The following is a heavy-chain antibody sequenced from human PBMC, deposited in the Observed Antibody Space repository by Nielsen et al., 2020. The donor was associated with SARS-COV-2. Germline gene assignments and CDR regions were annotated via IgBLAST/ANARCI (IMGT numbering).Heavy chain of an antibody. Sequence: WIRQPPGKGLEWIGEIYHSGSTNYNPSLKSRVTISVDKSKNQFSLKLSSVTAADTAVYYCARDTAFYDILTGYTLYYYGMDVWGQGTTVTVSS. CDR2: IYHSGST. CDR3: ARDTAFYDILTGYTLYYYGMDV. D-gene: IGHD3-9*01. V-gene: IGHV4-4*02. J-gene: IGHJ6*02.